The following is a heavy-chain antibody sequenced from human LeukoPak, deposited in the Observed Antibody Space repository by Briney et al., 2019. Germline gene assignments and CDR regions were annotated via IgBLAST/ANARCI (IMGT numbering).Heavy chain of an antibody. CDR2: MNPNSGNT. V-gene: IGHV1-8*01. D-gene: IGHD6-13*01. CDR3: ARLISSSWFPDY. CDR1: GYTFTSYD. Sequence: GASVKVSCKASGYTFTSYDINWVRQATGQGLEWMGWMNPNSGNTGYAQKFQGRVTMTRNTSISTAYMELSSLRSEDTAVYYCARLISSSWFPDYWGQGTLVTVSS. J-gene: IGHJ4*02.